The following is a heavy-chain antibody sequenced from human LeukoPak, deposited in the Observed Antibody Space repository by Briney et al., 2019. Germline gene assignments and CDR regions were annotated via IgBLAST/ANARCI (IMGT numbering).Heavy chain of an antibody. D-gene: IGHD6-19*01. CDR2: IYYTGST. V-gene: IGHV4-39*01. J-gene: IGHJ4*02. Sequence: SETLSLTCTVSGDSISSRSHYWGWIRQPPGKGLEWIGNIYYTGSTYYNPSLQSRVTISVDTSKNQFSLRLTSVTAADTAVYYCAAYSSGWYADYWGQGTLVTVSS. CDR3: AAYSSGWYADY. CDR1: GDSISSRSHY.